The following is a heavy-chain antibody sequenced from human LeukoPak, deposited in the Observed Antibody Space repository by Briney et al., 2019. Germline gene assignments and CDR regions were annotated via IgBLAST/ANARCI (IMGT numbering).Heavy chain of an antibody. V-gene: IGHV3-74*01. CDR3: AKAPTYYYDSSGYSFDY. CDR2: INSDVSNV. D-gene: IGHD3-22*01. CDR1: GFDFRTYW. Sequence: PGGSLRLSCAASGFDFRTYWMHWVRQAPGKGLMWVSRINSDVSNVIYADSVKGRFTISRDNAKNSLYLQMNSLRAEDTALYYCAKAPTYYYDSSGYSFDYWGQGTLVTVSS. J-gene: IGHJ4*02.